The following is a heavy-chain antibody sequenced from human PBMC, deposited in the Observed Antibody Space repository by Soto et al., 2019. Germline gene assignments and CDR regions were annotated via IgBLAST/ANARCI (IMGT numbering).Heavy chain of an antibody. CDR3: ARDYGDYVPRNDY. V-gene: IGHV3-48*01. Sequence: EVQLVESGGGLIQPGGSLRLSCAASGFTFSSYIMNWVRQAPGKGLEWISYISSSDINIYYADSVKGRFTISRDIAKNSLYLQMNSLRAEDTAVYYCARDYGDYVPRNDYWGQGTLVTVSS. CDR2: ISSSDINI. D-gene: IGHD4-17*01. CDR1: GFTFSSYI. J-gene: IGHJ4*02.